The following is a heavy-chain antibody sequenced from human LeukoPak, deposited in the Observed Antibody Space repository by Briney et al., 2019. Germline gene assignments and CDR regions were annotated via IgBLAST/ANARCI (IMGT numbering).Heavy chain of an antibody. Sequence: PSETLSLTCAVSGGSISSGGYSWSWIRQPPGKGLEWIGYIYHSGSTYYNPSLKSRVTMSVDTSKNQFSLKLSSVTAADTAVYYCARTSRPGWFDPWGQGTLVTVSS. J-gene: IGHJ5*02. CDR2: IYHSGST. V-gene: IGHV4-30-2*01. CDR3: ARTSRPGWFDP. CDR1: GGSISSGGYS.